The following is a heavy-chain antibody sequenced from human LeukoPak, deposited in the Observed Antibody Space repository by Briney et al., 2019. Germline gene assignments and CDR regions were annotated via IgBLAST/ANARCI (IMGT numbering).Heavy chain of an antibody. D-gene: IGHD4-17*01. CDR2: ISSSSSYT. V-gene: IGHV3-11*06. Sequence: PGGSLRLSCAASGFTFSDYYMSWLRQAPGKGLEWVSYISSSSSYTNYADSVKGRFTISRDNAKNSLYLQMNSLRAEDTAVYYCARDMRGDFYDYYGMDVWGQGTTVTVSS. J-gene: IGHJ6*02. CDR1: GFTFSDYY. CDR3: ARDMRGDFYDYYGMDV.